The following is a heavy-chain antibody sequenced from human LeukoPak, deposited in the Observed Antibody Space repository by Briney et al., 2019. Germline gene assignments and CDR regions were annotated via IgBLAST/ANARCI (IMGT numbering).Heavy chain of an antibody. CDR1: AFSLSNYE. Sequence: GGSLRLSCAASAFSLSNYEMHWVRQAPGKGLEWIAYISSTGSGRFYADSVKGRFTISRDNAKNSLYLQMNSLRVEDTAVYYCARDQSDEDYFDYWGQGTLVTVSS. CDR2: ISSTGSGR. J-gene: IGHJ4*02. V-gene: IGHV3-48*03. CDR3: ARDQSDEDYFDY.